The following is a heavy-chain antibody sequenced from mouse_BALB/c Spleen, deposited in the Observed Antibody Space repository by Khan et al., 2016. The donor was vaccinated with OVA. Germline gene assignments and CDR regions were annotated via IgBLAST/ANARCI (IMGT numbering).Heavy chain of an antibody. J-gene: IGHJ4*01. CDR3: ARHPYISYTLDH. D-gene: IGHD2-10*01. Sequence: QIQLVQSGPELKKPGETVKISCKASGYTFTNYAMNWVKQSPGKALKWMGWINTYTGEPTYTDDFKGRFAFSLDTSATTAYLQINNLKSEDSATYFCARHPYISYTLDHWGQGTSVTVSA. V-gene: IGHV9-3-1*01. CDR1: GYTFTNYA. CDR2: INTYTGEP.